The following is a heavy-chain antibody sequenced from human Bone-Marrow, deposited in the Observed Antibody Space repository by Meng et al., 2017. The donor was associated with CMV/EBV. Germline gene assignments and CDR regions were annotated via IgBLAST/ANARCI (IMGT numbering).Heavy chain of an antibody. V-gene: IGHV3-30*02. CDR2: IRYDGSNK. CDR3: AKWRGIVVAPTAKKDAFDI. CDR1: GFTFSSYG. D-gene: IGHD2-2*01. J-gene: IGHJ3*02. Sequence: GGPLRCSCAASGFTFSSYGMHWVREAPGKGLEWVAFIRYDGSNKYSADPVKGRFTISRDNSKNTLYLQMNSLRAEDTAVYYCAKWRGIVVAPTAKKDAFDIWGQGTMVTVSS.